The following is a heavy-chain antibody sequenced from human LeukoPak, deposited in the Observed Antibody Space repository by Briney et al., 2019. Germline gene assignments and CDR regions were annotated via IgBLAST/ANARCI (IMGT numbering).Heavy chain of an antibody. CDR3: ARGFTIFGGGNDGLEI. V-gene: IGHV3-74*01. CDR2: IDTDGSST. D-gene: IGHD3-3*01. J-gene: IGHJ3*02. Sequence: GGSLRLSCAASGFTFSSYWMNWLRQAPGKGLVWVSRIDTDGSSTTYADSVKGRFTISRDNAKNTLYLQLNSLRAEDTAVYYCARGFTIFGGGNDGLEIWGQGTKVTVSS. CDR1: GFTFSSYW.